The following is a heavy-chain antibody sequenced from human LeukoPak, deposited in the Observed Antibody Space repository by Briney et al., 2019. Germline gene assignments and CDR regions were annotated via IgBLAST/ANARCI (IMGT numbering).Heavy chain of an antibody. CDR2: INWNGGST. D-gene: IGHD3-22*01. V-gene: IGHV3-20*04. J-gene: IGHJ3*02. Sequence: GGSLRLSCAASGFTFDDYGMSWVRQAPGKGLEWVSGINWNGGSTGYADSVKGRFTISRDNAKNSLYLQMNSLRAEDTALYYCARDLTGYYDSSGYYRQNDAFDIWGQGTMVTVSS. CDR3: ARDLTGYYDSSGYYRQNDAFDI. CDR1: GFTFDDYG.